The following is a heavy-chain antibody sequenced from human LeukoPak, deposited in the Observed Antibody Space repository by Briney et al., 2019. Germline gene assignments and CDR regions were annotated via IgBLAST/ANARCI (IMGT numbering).Heavy chain of an antibody. CDR3: ARDRFGYYDSSGYYSGYYYMDV. V-gene: IGHV6-1*01. J-gene: IGHJ6*03. CDR2: TYYRSKWYN. Sequence: SQTLSLTCAISGDSVSSNSAAWNWIRQSPSRGLEWLGRTYYRSKWYNDYAVSVKSRITINPDTSKNQVSLQLNSVTPEDTAVYYCARDRFGYYDSSGYYSGYYYMDVWGKGTTVTISS. CDR1: GDSVSSNSAA. D-gene: IGHD3-22*01.